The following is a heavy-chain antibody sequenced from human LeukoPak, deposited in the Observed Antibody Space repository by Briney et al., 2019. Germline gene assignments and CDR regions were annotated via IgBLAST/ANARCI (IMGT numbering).Heavy chain of an antibody. CDR1: GYTFTSYG. CDR3: ARDHGGSYGGAFDI. J-gene: IGHJ3*02. Sequence: ASVKVSCKASGYTFTSYGISWVRQAPGQGLEWMGWISAYNGNTNYAQKLQGRVTMTTDTSTSTAYVELRSLRSDDTAVYYCARDHGGSYGGAFDIWGQGTMVTVSS. V-gene: IGHV1-18*01. CDR2: ISAYNGNT. D-gene: IGHD1-26*01.